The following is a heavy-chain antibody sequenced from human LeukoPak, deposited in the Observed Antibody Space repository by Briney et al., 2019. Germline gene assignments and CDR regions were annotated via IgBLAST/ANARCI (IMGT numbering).Heavy chain of an antibody. CDR3: AKDLRRYCTNGICYDRKGGADY. V-gene: IGHV3-13*01. D-gene: IGHD2-8*01. Sequence: GGSLRLSCAASGFTFSSYDMHWVRQATGKGLEWVSAIGTAGDTYYPGSVKGRFTISRENAKNSLYLQMNSLRAEDTAVYYCAKDLRRYCTNGICYDRKGGADYWGQGTLVTVSS. CDR1: GFTFSSYD. J-gene: IGHJ4*02. CDR2: IGTAGDT.